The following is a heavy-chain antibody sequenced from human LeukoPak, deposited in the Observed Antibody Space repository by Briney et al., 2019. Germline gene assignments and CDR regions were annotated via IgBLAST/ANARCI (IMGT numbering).Heavy chain of an antibody. CDR1: GFTFSSYS. CDR2: IRSTGSPI. J-gene: IGHJ4*02. V-gene: IGHV3-48*02. Sequence: GGSLRLSCAASGFTFSSYSMNWVRQAPGKGLEWVSYIRSTGSPIYYADSVKGRFTISRDNARNSLYLQMNSLRDEDTAVYYCVRDPDALDFWGQGTLVTVSS. CDR3: VRDPDALDF.